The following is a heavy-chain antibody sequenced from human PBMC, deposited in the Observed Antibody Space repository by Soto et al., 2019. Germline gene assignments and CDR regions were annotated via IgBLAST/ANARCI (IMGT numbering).Heavy chain of an antibody. CDR3: AKYSVRYCSSTSCRGWFDP. CDR2: IWYDGSNK. Sequence: GGSLRLSCAASGFTFSSFGMHWVRQAPGKGLEWVAVIWYDGSNKYYADSVKGRFTISRDNAKNTLYLQMNSLRAEDTALYYCAKYSVRYCSSTSCRGWFDPWGQGTLVTVSS. CDR1: GFTFSSFG. J-gene: IGHJ5*02. D-gene: IGHD2-2*01. V-gene: IGHV3-33*03.